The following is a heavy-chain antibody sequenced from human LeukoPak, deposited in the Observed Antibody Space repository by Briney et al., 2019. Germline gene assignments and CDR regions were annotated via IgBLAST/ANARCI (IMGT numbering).Heavy chain of an antibody. Sequence: WGSLRFSCSASGSTFSDFYMRWIRQAPGKGLQGVSYITSAGRAIYYADSVQGRFTISRDNARNSLYLQMNGLRAEDTAVYYCASDIVATSGDFWGQGTLVTVSS. CDR2: ITSAGRAI. J-gene: IGHJ4*02. CDR1: GSTFSDFY. V-gene: IGHV3-11*01. CDR3: ASDIVATSGDF. D-gene: IGHD5-12*01.